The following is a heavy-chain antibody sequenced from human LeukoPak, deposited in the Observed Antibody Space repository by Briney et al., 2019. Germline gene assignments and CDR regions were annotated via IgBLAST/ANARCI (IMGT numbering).Heavy chain of an antibody. Sequence: PGGSLRLSRAASGFTFSSYWMHWVRQAPGKGPVWVSRIDNDGRDTTYADSVRGRFTISRDNGKNTVYLQMNSLRPEDTAVYYCARDRPHNWFDPWGQGTLVTVSS. CDR3: ARDRPHNWFDP. CDR1: GFTFSSYW. CDR2: IDNDGRDT. J-gene: IGHJ5*02. V-gene: IGHV3-74*01.